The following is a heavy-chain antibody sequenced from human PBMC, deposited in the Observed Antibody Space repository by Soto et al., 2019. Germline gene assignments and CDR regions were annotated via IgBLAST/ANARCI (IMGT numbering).Heavy chain of an antibody. CDR1: GGSFSGYY. CDR3: ARTVRYSSSWYFTVRYFDY. D-gene: IGHD6-13*01. Sequence: QVQLQQWGAGLLKPSETLSLTCAVYGGSFSGYYWSWIRQPPGKGLEWIGEINHSGSTNYNPSLKSRVTISVDTSKNQFSLKLSSVTAADTPVYYCARTVRYSSSWYFTVRYFDYWGQGTLVTVSS. V-gene: IGHV4-34*01. J-gene: IGHJ4*02. CDR2: INHSGST.